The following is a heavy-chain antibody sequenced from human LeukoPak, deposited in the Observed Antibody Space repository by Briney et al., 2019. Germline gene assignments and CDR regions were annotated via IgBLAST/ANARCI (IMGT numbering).Heavy chain of an antibody. CDR3: ARDAYSSSWYKGGIDY. J-gene: IGHJ4*02. D-gene: IGHD6-13*01. Sequence: PGGSLRLSCAASGFTLSSSAMSWVRPAPGRGLAWVSPISGSGGSTYYADSVKGRFTISRDNTKNSLYLQMNSLRAEDTALYYCARDAYSSSWYKGGIDYWGQGTLVTVSS. CDR1: GFTLSSSA. V-gene: IGHV3-23*01. CDR2: ISGSGGST.